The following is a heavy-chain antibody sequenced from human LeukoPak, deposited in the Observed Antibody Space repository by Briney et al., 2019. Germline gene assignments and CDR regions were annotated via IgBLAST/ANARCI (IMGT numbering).Heavy chain of an antibody. V-gene: IGHV3-23*01. CDR3: ARGSGSNWFDP. J-gene: IGHJ5*02. CDR1: GFTFCSFY. D-gene: IGHD3-10*01. CDR2: ISGGGRNT. Sequence: GSLRLSCSASGFTFCSFYISWVRQTPEKGLEWVSSISGGGRNTYYADSVKGHFTISRDNSRNTLYLQMNSLRAEDTAVYYCARGSGSNWFDPWGQGTLVTVSS.